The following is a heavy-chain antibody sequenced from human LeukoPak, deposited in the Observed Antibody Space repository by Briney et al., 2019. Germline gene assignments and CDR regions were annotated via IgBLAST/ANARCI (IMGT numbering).Heavy chain of an antibody. J-gene: IGHJ4*02. CDR2: IRYDGSNK. D-gene: IGHD2-2*01. Sequence: GGSLRLSCAASGFTFSSYGMHWVRQAPGKGLEWVAFIRYDGSNKYYADSVKGRFTISRDNSKSTLYLQMNSLRAEDTAVYYCAKDARVYCSSTSCHRFDYWGQGTLVTVSS. CDR3: AKDARVYCSSTSCHRFDY. V-gene: IGHV3-30*02. CDR1: GFTFSSYG.